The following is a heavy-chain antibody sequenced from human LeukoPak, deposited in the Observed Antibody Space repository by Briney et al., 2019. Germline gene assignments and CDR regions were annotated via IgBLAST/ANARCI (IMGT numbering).Heavy chain of an antibody. CDR3: ARAHYYYDYIDY. V-gene: IGHV4-4*07. CDR2: IYTSGTT. J-gene: IGHJ4*02. D-gene: IGHD3-22*01. CDR1: GGSISSYY. Sequence: SETLSLTCAVSGGSISSYYWSWIRRPAGKGLEWIGHIYTSGTTNYNPSLKSRVTMSVDTSKNQFSLKLSSVTAADTAVYYCARAHYYYDYIDYWGQGTLVTVSS.